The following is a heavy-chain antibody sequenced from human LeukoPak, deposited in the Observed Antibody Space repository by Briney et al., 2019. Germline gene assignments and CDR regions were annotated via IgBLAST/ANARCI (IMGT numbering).Heavy chain of an antibody. D-gene: IGHD3-22*01. Sequence: SETLSLTCSVSGGSISSGYWSWIRQPPGKGLEWIAYIYNSGSTNYNPSLKSRVTISVDTSKNQFSLKLSSVTAADTAVYYCARWSSNYYDTSGRRFDPWGQGTLVTVSS. CDR3: ARWSSNYYDTSGRRFDP. CDR1: GGSISSGY. J-gene: IGHJ5*02. CDR2: IYNSGST. V-gene: IGHV4-59*12.